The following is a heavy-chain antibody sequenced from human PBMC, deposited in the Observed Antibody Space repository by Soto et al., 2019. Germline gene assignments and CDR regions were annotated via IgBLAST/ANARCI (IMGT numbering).Heavy chain of an antibody. CDR1: GFTFSSSD. Sequence: EVQLVESGGGLVKPGGSLRLSCAASGFTFSSSDMTWVRQAPGKGLEWVSSISSPSTYIYYADSLKDRFTISRDNATNELYLQTHSLQADDPAVYDCRSSLAIPDSTRPFDIWGQWNMGNVSS. V-gene: IGHV3-21*02. CDR3: RSSLAIPDSTRPFDI. J-gene: IGHJ3*02. CDR2: ISSPSTYI. D-gene: IGHD6-6*01.